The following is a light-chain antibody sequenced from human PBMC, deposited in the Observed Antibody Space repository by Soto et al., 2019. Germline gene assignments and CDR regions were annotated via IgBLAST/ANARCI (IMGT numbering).Light chain of an antibody. CDR1: ENIGNY. CDR2: RAS. V-gene: IGKV1-39*01. J-gene: IGKJ3*01. Sequence: DIQMTQSPSSLSATVGDRVSITCRASENIGNYLAWFQQKPGKAPKLLIYRASSLQSGAPSRFSGSGSGTDFTLTISSLQPDDFATYYCHQSYSSPLTFGPGTTVDLK. CDR3: HQSYSSPLT.